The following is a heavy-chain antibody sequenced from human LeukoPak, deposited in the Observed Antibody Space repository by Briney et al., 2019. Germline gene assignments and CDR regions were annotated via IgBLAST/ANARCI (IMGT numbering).Heavy chain of an antibody. J-gene: IGHJ4*02. V-gene: IGHV3-13*01. CDR2: IGIRGDT. CDR3: ARGGIQVSGIDEFDY. CDR1: GFTFIDYD. Sequence: GGSLRLSCAASGFTFIDYDMHWVRQVIGKGLEWVSTIGIRGDTHYSGSVKGRFTISRENAESSLYLQMNSLRAEDTAVYYCARGGIQVSGIDEFDYWGQGTLVTVSS. D-gene: IGHD6-19*01.